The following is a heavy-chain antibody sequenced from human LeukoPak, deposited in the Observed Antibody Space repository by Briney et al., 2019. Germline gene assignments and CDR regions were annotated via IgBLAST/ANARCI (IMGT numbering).Heavy chain of an antibody. D-gene: IGHD3-10*01. Sequence: ASVRVSCKASGYTFTSYGISWVRQAPGQGLEWMGWISAYNGNTNYAQKLQGRVTMTTDTSTSTVHKELSTLRSEDTAVYYCARGIRGVIEEDWFDPWGQGTLVTVSS. V-gene: IGHV1-18*01. J-gene: IGHJ5*02. CDR1: GYTFTSYG. CDR3: ARGIRGVIEEDWFDP. CDR2: ISAYNGNT.